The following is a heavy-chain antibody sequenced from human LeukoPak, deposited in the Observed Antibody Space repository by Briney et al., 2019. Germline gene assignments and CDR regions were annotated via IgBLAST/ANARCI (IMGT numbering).Heavy chain of an antibody. D-gene: IGHD4-17*01. CDR1: GGSFSGYY. CDR3: AIPHDYGREYFQH. Sequence: SETLSLTCAVYGGSFSGYYWSWIRQPPGKGLEWIGEINHSGCTNYNPSLKSRVTISVDTSKNQFSLKLSSVTAADTAVYYCAIPHDYGREYFQHWGQGTLVTVSS. CDR2: INHSGCT. J-gene: IGHJ1*01. V-gene: IGHV4-34*01.